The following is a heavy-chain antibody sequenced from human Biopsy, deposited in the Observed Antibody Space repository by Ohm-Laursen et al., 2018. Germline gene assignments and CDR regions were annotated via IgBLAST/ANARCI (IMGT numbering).Heavy chain of an antibody. D-gene: IGHD5-12*01. J-gene: IGHJ2*01. CDR1: GGMFNSYT. CDR2: IMSLYNTT. Sequence: SSVKVSCKASGGMFNSYTINWLRQAPGQGLQWMGGIMSLYNTTNYAQKFWDRITVTADKSTNTVYMTLSSLTSEDTAVYFGARGLGGYDYWYFDLWGRGTLVIVSS. CDR3: ARGLGGYDYWYFDL. V-gene: IGHV1-69*06.